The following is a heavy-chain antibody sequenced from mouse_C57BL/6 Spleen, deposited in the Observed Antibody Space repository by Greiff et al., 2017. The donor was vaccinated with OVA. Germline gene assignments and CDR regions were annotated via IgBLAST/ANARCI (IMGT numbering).Heavy chain of an antibody. CDR3: ARRGGSTPFDY. Sequence: QVQLKQSGPELVKPGASVKISCKASGYALSSSWMNWVKQRPGKGLEWIGRIYPGDGDTNYNGKFKGKATLTADKSSSTAYMQLSSLTSEDSAVYFCARRGGSTPFDYWGQGTTLTVSS. CDR2: IYPGDGDT. D-gene: IGHD1-1*01. V-gene: IGHV1-82*01. J-gene: IGHJ2*01. CDR1: GYALSSSW.